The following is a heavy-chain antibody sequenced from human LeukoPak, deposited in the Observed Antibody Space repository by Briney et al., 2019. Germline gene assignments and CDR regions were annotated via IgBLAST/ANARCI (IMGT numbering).Heavy chain of an antibody. J-gene: IGHJ3*02. CDR2: IYHSGST. V-gene: IGHV4-30-2*01. Sequence: SQTLSLTCTVSGGSISSGGYYWRWIRQPPGKGLEWIGYIYHSGSTYYNPSLKSRVTISVDRSKNQFSLKLSSVTAADTAVYYCAARPLRYFDWLNDAFDIWGQGTMVTVSS. CDR1: GGSISSGGYY. D-gene: IGHD3-9*01. CDR3: AARPLRYFDWLNDAFDI.